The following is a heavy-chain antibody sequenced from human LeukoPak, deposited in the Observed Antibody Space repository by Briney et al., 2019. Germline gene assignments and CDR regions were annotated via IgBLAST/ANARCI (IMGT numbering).Heavy chain of an antibody. CDR3: ARDVIPYSYGLGWFDP. V-gene: IGHV1-69*13. J-gene: IGHJ5*02. Sequence: ASVKVSCKASGGTFSSYAISWVRQAHGQGLEWMGGIIPIFGTANYAQKFQGRVTITADESTSTAYMELRSLRSDDTAVYYCARDVIPYSYGLGWFDPWGQGTLVTVSS. D-gene: IGHD5-18*01. CDR2: IIPIFGTA. CDR1: GGTFSSYA.